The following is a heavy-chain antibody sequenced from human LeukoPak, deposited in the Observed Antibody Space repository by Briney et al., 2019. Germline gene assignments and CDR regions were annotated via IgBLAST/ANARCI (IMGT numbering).Heavy chain of an antibody. V-gene: IGHV5-51*01. CDR1: GYSFTSYW. CDR2: IYPGDSDT. D-gene: IGHD6-13*01. J-gene: IGHJ6*03. CDR3: ARRQRGVAAAGTYYYYMDV. Sequence: GESLKISCKGSGYSFTSYWIGWVRQMPGKGLEWMGIIYPGDSDTRYSPSFQGQVTISADKSVSTAHLQWSSLKASDTAMYYCARRQRGVAAAGTYYYYMDVWGKGTTVTVSS.